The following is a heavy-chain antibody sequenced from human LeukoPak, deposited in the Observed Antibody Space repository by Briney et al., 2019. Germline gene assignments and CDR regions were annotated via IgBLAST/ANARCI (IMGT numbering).Heavy chain of an antibody. J-gene: IGHJ3*02. CDR1: GFTFSRYA. CDR3: ARQFCCDTNGYQDAFDI. V-gene: IGHV3-30-3*01. D-gene: IGHD2-8*01. Sequence: PGGSLRLSCAASGFTFSRYAMHWVRQAPGKGLEWVAVISYDGSNEYYADSVKGRFTISRDNAKNSLYLQMNSLRAEDTAVYYCARQFCCDTNGYQDAFDIWGQGTTVTVSS. CDR2: ISYDGSNE.